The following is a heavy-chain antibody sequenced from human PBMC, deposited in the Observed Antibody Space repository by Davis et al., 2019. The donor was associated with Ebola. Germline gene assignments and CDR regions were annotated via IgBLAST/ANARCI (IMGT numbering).Heavy chain of an antibody. CDR2: IIPIFGTA. CDR3: ASGDLTMVRGVHDAFDI. D-gene: IGHD3-10*01. J-gene: IGHJ3*02. V-gene: IGHV1-69*13. Sequence: SVKVSCKASGGTFSSYAISWVRQAPGQGLEWMGGIIPIFGTANYAQKFQGRVTITADESTSTAYMELSSLRSEDTAVYYCASGDLTMVRGVHDAFDIWGQGTMVTVSS. CDR1: GGTFSSYA.